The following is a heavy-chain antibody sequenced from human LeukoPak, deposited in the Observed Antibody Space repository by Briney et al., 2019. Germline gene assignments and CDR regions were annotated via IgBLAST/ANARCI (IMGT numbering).Heavy chain of an antibody. V-gene: IGHV4-34*01. J-gene: IGHJ2*01. CDR2: INHSGST. Sequence: SETLSLTCAVYGGSFSGYYWSWICQPPGKGLEWIGEINHSGSTNYNPSLKSRVTVSVDTSKNQFSLKLSSVTAADTAVYYCARAMKGYSSSWYVSGWYFDLWGRGTLVTVSS. CDR1: GGSFSGYY. CDR3: ARAMKGYSSSWYVSGWYFDL. D-gene: IGHD6-13*01.